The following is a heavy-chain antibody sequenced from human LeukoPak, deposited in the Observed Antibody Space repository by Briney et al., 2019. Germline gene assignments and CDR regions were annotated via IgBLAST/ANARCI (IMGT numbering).Heavy chain of an antibody. D-gene: IGHD1-26*01. CDR3: ARVWSYYNWFDP. V-gene: IGHV1-8*01. J-gene: IGHJ5*02. CDR2: MNPNSGNT. CDR1: GYTFTSYD. Sequence: ASVKVSCKASGYTFTSYDINWVRQATGQGLEWMGWMNPNSGNTGYAQKFQGRVTMTRNTSISTAYMELSSLRAEDTAVYYCARVWSYYNWFDPWGQGTLVTVSS.